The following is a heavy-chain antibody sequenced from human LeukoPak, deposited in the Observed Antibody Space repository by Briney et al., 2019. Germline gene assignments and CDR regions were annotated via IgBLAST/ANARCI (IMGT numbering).Heavy chain of an antibody. J-gene: IGHJ4*02. CDR2: IRYDGSNK. V-gene: IGHV3-30*02. D-gene: IGHD3-22*01. CDR1: GFTFSSYG. CDR3: AKDPYYYDSSGF. Sequence: PGGSLRLSCAASGFTFSSYGMHWVRQAPGKGLEWVAFIRYDGSNKYYADSVKGRFTISRDNSKNTLYLQMNSLRAEDTAVYYCAKDPYYYDSSGFWGQGTLVTVSS.